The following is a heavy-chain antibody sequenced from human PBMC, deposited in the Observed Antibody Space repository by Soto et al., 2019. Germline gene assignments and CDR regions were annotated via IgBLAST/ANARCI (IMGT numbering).Heavy chain of an antibody. J-gene: IGHJ6*02. D-gene: IGHD2-21*01. Sequence: SETLSLTCSVSGSSIITSYYWGWIRQSPEKGLEWIGSAYYSGSTYYNPSLKSRVTIFVDTSKSQFSLMLGSVTAADTAVYHCARHDWARFYGMDVWGQGTTVTVYS. CDR3: ARHDWARFYGMDV. CDR2: AYYSGST. V-gene: IGHV4-39*01. CDR1: GSSIITSYY.